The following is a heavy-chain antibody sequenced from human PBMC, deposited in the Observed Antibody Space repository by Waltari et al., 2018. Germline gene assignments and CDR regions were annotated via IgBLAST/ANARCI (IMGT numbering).Heavy chain of an antibody. CDR3: ARRGGEAAAGLYYFDY. D-gene: IGHD6-13*01. CDR2: IYPGDSDT. Sequence: LQLQESGPGLVKPSETLSLTCTVSGGSISSSSYYWGWVRQMPGKGLEWMGIIYPGDSDTRYSPSFQGQVTISADKSISTAYLQWSSLKASDTAMYYCARRGGEAAAGLYYFDYWGQGTLVTVSS. J-gene: IGHJ4*02. CDR1: GGSISSSSYY. V-gene: IGHV5-51*01.